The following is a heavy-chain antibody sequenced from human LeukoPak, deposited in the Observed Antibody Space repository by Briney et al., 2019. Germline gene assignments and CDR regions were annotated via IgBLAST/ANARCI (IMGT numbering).Heavy chain of an antibody. Sequence: ASVKICCKASGYTFRSYGISCLRQAPGQGLELMGWTTAYIGNTNYAQKLQGRVTMTTDTSTSTAYMELRSLRSDDTAVYYCARGGNSRFLGTSIHYYYYGMDVWGQGTTVTVSS. CDR2: TTAYIGNT. D-gene: IGHD3-3*01. CDR1: GYTFRSYG. V-gene: IGHV1-18*01. J-gene: IGHJ6*02. CDR3: ARGGNSRFLGTSIHYYYYGMDV.